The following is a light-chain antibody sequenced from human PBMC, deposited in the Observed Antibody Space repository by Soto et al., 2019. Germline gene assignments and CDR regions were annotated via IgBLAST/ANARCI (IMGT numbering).Light chain of an antibody. J-gene: IGKJ4*01. CDR1: QSVNSN. CDR2: DAS. Sequence: EIVMTQSPATLSVSPGERATLSCRASQSVNSNLAWYRQKPGQAPRRLISDASTRATGVPARFSSSGSGTEFTLTISSLQSEDSGIYYCQQYNFWPPLTFGGGTKVEIK. V-gene: IGKV3-15*01. CDR3: QQYNFWPPLT.